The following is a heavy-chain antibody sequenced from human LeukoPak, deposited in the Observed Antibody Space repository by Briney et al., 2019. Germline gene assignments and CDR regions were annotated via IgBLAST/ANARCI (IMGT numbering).Heavy chain of an antibody. CDR1: GYSFTSYW. J-gene: IGHJ4*02. CDR2: IYPTDSST. V-gene: IGHV5-51*01. Sequence: GESLKISCKGSGYSFTSYWIGWVRQMPGKGLGWMGIIYPTDSSTKYSPSFQGQVTISVDKSINTAYLQWSSLKASDTAMYYCARPPDYWGQGTLVTVSS. CDR3: ARPPDY.